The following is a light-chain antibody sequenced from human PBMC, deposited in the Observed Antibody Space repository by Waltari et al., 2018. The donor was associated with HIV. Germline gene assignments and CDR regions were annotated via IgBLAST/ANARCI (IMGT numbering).Light chain of an antibody. CDR1: SLRSSY. Sequence: SSELTQDPAVSVALGQTVRITCQGDSLRSSYPSWYQQKPGQAPVLVIYGKNNRPSGIPDRFSGSSSGNTASLTITGAQAEDEADYYCNSRDSSGNQVFGGGTKLTVL. J-gene: IGLJ3*02. CDR3: NSRDSSGNQV. CDR2: GKN. V-gene: IGLV3-19*01.